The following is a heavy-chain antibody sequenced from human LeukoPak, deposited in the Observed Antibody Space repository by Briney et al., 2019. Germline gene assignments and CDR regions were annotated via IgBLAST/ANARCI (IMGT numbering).Heavy chain of an antibody. D-gene: IGHD1-26*01. CDR1: RFTFSNYA. CDR2: IKPDESRI. CDR3: ARLILWETSNAFDI. V-gene: IGHV3-7*03. Sequence: GGSLRLSCAASRFTFSNYAMTWVRQAPGKGLEWLAHIKPDESRIFYADSVKGRFALSRDNAKNSVHLQMNSLRAEDTAVYFCARLILWETSNAFDIWGQGTMVTVSS. J-gene: IGHJ3*02.